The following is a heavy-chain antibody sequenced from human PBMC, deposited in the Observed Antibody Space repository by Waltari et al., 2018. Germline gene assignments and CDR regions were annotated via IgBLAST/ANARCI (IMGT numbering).Heavy chain of an antibody. V-gene: IGHV4-59*04. CDR1: GGSVNYYY. CDR2: IYYNGKT. D-gene: IGHD3-16*01. J-gene: IGHJ4*02. CDR3: ARVGTTGNSPFDF. Sequence: VKPSETLSLTCAVSGGSVNYYYWSWIRQSPGRGLEWIGYIYYNGKTAYSPSLQSRVTMSLDTSKNQFSLRLTSVTAADTAVYYCARVGTTGNSPFDFWGQGTLVIVSS.